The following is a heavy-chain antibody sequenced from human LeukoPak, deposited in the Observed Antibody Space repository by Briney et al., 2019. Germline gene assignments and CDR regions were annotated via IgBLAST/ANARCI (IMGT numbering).Heavy chain of an antibody. CDR3: ARDLSDYDSSGNDY. Sequence: GGSLRLSCAASGFTFSSYAMSWVRQAPGKGLEWVSAISGSGGSTYYADSVKGRFTISRDNSKNTLYLQMNSLRAEDTAVYYCARDLSDYDSSGNDYWGQGTLVTVSS. CDR1: GFTFSSYA. CDR2: ISGSGGST. V-gene: IGHV3-23*01. D-gene: IGHD3-22*01. J-gene: IGHJ4*02.